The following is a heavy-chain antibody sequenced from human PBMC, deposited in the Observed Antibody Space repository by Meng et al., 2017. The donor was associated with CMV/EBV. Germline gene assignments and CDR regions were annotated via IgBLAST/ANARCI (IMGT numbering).Heavy chain of an antibody. CDR2: IGASGSST. Sequence: RGSLRLSCAASGFTFSSYDMNWVRQAPGKGLEWVSFIGASGSSTFYADSVKGRFTISRDNSKNTLYLQMNSLRAEDTAVYYCAKNGLGGWTNWFDPWGQGTLVTVSS. J-gene: IGHJ5*02. CDR3: AKNGLGGWTNWFDP. CDR1: GFTFSSYD. D-gene: IGHD6-19*01. V-gene: IGHV3-23*01.